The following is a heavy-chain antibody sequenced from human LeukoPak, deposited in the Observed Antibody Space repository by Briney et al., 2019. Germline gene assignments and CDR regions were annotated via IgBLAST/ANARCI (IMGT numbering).Heavy chain of an antibody. CDR2: TYYSGSP. CDR3: ARILDYNSSGYYPGAFDI. Sequence: PSETLSLTCTVSGASISSHYWSWIRQPPGKGLEWIGFTYYSGSPNYNPSLKSRVTISVDRSKNQFSLKLSSVTGADTAVYYCARILDYNSSGYYPGAFDIWGQGTMVTVSS. V-gene: IGHV4-59*11. D-gene: IGHD3-22*01. CDR1: GASISSHY. J-gene: IGHJ3*02.